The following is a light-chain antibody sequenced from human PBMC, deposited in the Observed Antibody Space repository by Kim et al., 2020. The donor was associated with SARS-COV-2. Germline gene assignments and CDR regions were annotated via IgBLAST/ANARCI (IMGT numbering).Light chain of an antibody. V-gene: IGKV3-11*01. CDR3: QQRNDWPQT. Sequence: LSPGERATLSCRASQGVGSYLAWYQQKPGQAPRLLIYDASNRATAIPDRFTGSGSGTDFTLTISSLEPEDCAVYFCQQRNDWPQTFGQGTKVDIK. CDR1: QGVGSY. J-gene: IGKJ1*01. CDR2: DAS.